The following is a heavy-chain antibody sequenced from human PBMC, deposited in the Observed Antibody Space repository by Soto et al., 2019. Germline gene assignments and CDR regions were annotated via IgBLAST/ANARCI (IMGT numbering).Heavy chain of an antibody. Sequence: LRLSCAASGFTFSSYSMNWVRQAPGKGLEWVSSISSSSSYIYYADSVKGRFTISRDNAKNSLYLQMNSLRAEDTAVYYCARDAHYYGSGSPSYYFDYWGQGTLVTVSS. CDR3: ARDAHYYGSGSPSYYFDY. V-gene: IGHV3-21*01. CDR2: ISSSSSYI. CDR1: GFTFSSYS. J-gene: IGHJ4*02. D-gene: IGHD3-10*01.